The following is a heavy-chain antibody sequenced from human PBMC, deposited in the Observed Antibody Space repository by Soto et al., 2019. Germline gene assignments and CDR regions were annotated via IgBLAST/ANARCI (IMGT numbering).Heavy chain of an antibody. CDR3: ARKKHNVETVDFGY. CDR1: GYSFNSYW. V-gene: IGHV5-10-1*01. Sequence: GESLKISCKGSGYSFNSYWISWVRQMPGKGPEWMGRIDPCDSYNIYSLPFQGHVTISADKSISTAYLPWRSLKASDTAMYFCARKKHNVETVDFGYWGQGNLGTVSS. CDR2: IDPCDSYN. D-gene: IGHD5-18*01. J-gene: IGHJ4*02.